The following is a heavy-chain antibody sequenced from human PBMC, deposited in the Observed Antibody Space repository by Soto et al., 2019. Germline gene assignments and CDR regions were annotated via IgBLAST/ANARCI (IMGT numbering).Heavy chain of an antibody. J-gene: IGHJ4*02. CDR3: ARVRHSYYDFWGGSFLFEY. Sequence: PLRLSCAASGVTCIDFAVHWVRQAPGKGLDWVAVMSHDGSNKYYADSMEGRFTISRDHSKNTLYLQMNSLRVEDTAMYYCARVRHSYYDFWGGSFLFEYWGKGTLVTVSS. D-gene: IGHD3-3*01. CDR1: GVTCIDFA. CDR2: MSHDGSNK. V-gene: IGHV3-30-3*01.